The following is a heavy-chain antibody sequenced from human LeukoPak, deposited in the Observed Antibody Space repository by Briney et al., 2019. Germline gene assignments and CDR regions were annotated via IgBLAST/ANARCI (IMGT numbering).Heavy chain of an antibody. J-gene: IGHJ4*02. CDR2: IYSGGST. CDR1: GFTFSSYS. D-gene: IGHD5-18*01. Sequence: GGSLRLSCAASGFTFSSYSMNWVRQAPGKGLEWVSVIYSGGSTYYADSVKGRFTISRDNSKNTLYLQMNSLRAEDTAVYYCASRSQLWLTFDYWGQGTLVTVSS. CDR3: ASRSQLWLTFDY. V-gene: IGHV3-53*01.